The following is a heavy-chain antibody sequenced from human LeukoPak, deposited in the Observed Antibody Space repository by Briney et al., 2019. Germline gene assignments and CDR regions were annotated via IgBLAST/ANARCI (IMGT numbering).Heavy chain of an antibody. D-gene: IGHD2/OR15-2a*01. J-gene: IGHJ4*02. CDR1: GGSFSGYY. Sequence: SETLSLTCAVYGGSFSGYYWSWIRQPPGKGLEWIGEINHSGSTNYNPSLKSRVTISVDTSKNQFSLKLSSVTAADTAVYYCARGEYGLFDYWGQGTLVTVSS. CDR2: INHSGST. V-gene: IGHV4-34*01. CDR3: ARGEYGLFDY.